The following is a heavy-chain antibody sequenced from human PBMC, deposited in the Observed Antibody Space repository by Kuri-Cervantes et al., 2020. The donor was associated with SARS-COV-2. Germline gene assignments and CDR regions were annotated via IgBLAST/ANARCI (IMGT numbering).Heavy chain of an antibody. V-gene: IGHV4-4*02. J-gene: IGHJ3*02. CDR3: ARDVGPYSSSWYAFDI. D-gene: IGHD6-13*01. CDR1: NDSISSSNW. Sequence: GSLRLSCVVSNDSISSSNWWSWVRQPPGKGLEWIGSIYYSGSTYYNPSLKSRVTISVDTSKNQFSLKLSSVTAADTAVYYCARDVGPYSSSWYAFDIWGQGTMVTVSS. CDR2: IYYSGST.